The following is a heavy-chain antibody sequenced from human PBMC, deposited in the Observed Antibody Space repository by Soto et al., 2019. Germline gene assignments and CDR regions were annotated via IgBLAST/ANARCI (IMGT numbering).Heavy chain of an antibody. CDR1: GYSISSGYY. Sequence: PSETLSLTCAVSGYSISSGYYGGWIRQPPGKGLEWIESIYHSGSTYYNPSLKSRVTISVDTSKNQFSLKLSSVTAADTAVYYCARIGGSYPSVSYFDYWGQGTLVTVSS. V-gene: IGHV4-38-2*01. CDR3: ARIGGSYPSVSYFDY. CDR2: IYHSGST. J-gene: IGHJ4*02. D-gene: IGHD1-26*01.